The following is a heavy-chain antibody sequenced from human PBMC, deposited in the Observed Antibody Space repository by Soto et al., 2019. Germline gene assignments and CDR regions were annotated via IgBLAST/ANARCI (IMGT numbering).Heavy chain of an antibody. V-gene: IGHV4-61*01. CDR2: IYYSGST. D-gene: IGHD2-2*03. CDR3: ASGWMAAFDN. Sequence: SETLSLTCTVSGGSVSSGSYYWSWIWRPPGKGLEWIGYIYYSGSTNYNPSLKSRVTISVDTAKNQFSLRLNSVTAADTAVYYCASGWMAAFDNWSQGTLVTVSS. CDR1: GGSVSSGSYY. J-gene: IGHJ4*02.